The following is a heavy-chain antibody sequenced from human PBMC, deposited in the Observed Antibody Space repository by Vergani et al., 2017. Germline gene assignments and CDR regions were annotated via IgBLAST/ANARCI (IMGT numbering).Heavy chain of an antibody. CDR2: ISPADSDT. J-gene: IGHJ4*02. V-gene: IGHV5-51*01. CDR1: EYSFGNNW. Sequence: EVELVQSGPVMRKPGESLKISCKGSEYSFGNNWMGGVRQMPGKGVEWMGIISPADSDTRYSPSFQGQVTISTDKSISTSFLQWDSLKASDTALYYCARHTTYTDSWGQGTLVTISS. D-gene: IGHD1-1*01. CDR3: ARHTTYTDS.